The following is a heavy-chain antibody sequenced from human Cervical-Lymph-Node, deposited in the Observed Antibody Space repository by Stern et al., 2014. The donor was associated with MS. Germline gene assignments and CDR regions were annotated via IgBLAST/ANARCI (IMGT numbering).Heavy chain of an antibody. CDR2: IIPILGIA. CDR1: GGTFSSYA. J-gene: IGHJ4*02. Sequence: QDQLVQSGAEVKKPGSSVKVSCKASGGTFSSYAISWVRQAPGQGLEWMGRIIPILGIANYAQKFQGRVTITADKSTSTAYMELSSLRSEDTAVYYCARDETFTMIVGPPPKYWGQGTLVTVSS. CDR3: ARDETFTMIVGPPPKY. D-gene: IGHD3-22*01. V-gene: IGHV1-69*04.